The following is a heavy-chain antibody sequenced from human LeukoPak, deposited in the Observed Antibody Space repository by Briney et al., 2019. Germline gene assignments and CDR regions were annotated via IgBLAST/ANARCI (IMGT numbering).Heavy chain of an antibody. CDR1: GGSFSGYY. D-gene: IGHD5-18*01. J-gene: IGHJ4*02. V-gene: IGHV4-34*01. Sequence: SETLSLTCAVYGGSFSGYYWSWIRQPPGKGLEWIGEINHSGSTNYNPSLKSRVTISVDTSKNQFSLKLSSVTAADTAVYYCARGRRAMVDWGQGTLVTVSS. CDR2: INHSGST. CDR3: ARGRRAMVD.